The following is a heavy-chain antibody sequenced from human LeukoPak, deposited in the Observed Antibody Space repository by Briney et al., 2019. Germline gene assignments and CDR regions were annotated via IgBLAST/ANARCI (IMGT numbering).Heavy chain of an antibody. CDR1: GFTFSSYW. CDR2: IKQDGSEK. J-gene: IGHJ6*02. V-gene: IGHV3-7*01. CDR3: ARDFEDSGSYYTLSLVRYGMDV. D-gene: IGHD3-10*01. Sequence: GGSLRLSCAASGFTFSSYWMSWVRQAPGKGLEWVANIKQDGSEKYYVDSVKGRFTISRDNAKNSLYLQMNSLRAEDTAVYYRARDFEDSGSYYTLSLVRYGMDVWGQGTTVTVSS.